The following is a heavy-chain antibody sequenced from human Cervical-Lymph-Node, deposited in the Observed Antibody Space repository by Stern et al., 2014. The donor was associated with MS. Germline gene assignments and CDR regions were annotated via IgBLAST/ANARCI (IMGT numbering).Heavy chain of an antibody. V-gene: IGHV5-51*01. CDR1: GYKFSIYW. J-gene: IGHJ4*02. D-gene: IGHD1-14*01. CDR3: ARQTTAWASDV. Sequence: DAQLVGSGAELIRPGESLKISCKGSGYKFSIYWIAWVLQMPGKGLEWMGIIYPGDSETRYSPSFQGQVTMSADKSTSTAYLQWSSLNASDTAMYFCARQTTAWASDVWGQGTLVTVSS. CDR2: IYPGDSET.